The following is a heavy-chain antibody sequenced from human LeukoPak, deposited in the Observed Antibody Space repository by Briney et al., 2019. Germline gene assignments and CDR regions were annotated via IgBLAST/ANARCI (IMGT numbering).Heavy chain of an antibody. J-gene: IGHJ4*02. CDR1: GGSISSTSYY. V-gene: IGHV4-39*01. CDR2: IYYSGTT. D-gene: IGHD3-10*01. CDR3: ASQLGYGSGTYYNKLFDY. Sequence: PSETLSLTCTVSGGSISSTSYYCGWIRQPPGEGLEWIGSIYYSGTTYYNPSLKSRVTISLDTSQNQFSLRLTSVTAADTAVYYCASQLGYGSGTYYNKLFDYWGQGTLLTVSS.